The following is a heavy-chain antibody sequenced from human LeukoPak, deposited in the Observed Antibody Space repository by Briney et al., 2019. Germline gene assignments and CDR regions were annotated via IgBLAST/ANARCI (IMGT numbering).Heavy chain of an antibody. V-gene: IGHV1-18*01. CDR1: GYTFTSYG. D-gene: IGHD6-19*01. CDR3: ARDRAVAGHTRNDY. Sequence: ASVKVSCKASGYTFTSYGISWVRQAPGQGLEWMGWISAYNGNTNYAQKLQGRVTITTDTSTSTAYMELRSLRSDDTAVYYCARDRAVAGHTRNDYWGQGTLVTVSS. CDR2: ISAYNGNT. J-gene: IGHJ4*02.